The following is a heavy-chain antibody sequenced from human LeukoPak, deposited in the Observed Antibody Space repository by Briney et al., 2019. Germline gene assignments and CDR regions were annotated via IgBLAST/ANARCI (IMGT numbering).Heavy chain of an antibody. CDR1: GFTFSSYA. V-gene: IGHV3-23*01. Sequence: PGGSLRLSCAASGFTFSSYAMSWVRQAPGRGLEWVSAISGSGGSTYYADSVKGRFTVSRDNSKNTLYLQMNGLRAEDTAVYYCVKGREYYDSSGYIYFDYWGQGTLVTVSS. CDR2: ISGSGGST. J-gene: IGHJ4*02. D-gene: IGHD3-22*01. CDR3: VKGREYYDSSGYIYFDY.